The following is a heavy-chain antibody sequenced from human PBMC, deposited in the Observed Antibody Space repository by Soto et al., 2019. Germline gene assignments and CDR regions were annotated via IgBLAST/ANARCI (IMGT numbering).Heavy chain of an antibody. V-gene: IGHV1-69*13. J-gene: IGHJ4*02. Sequence: SVKVSCKASGGTFSSYAISWVRQAPGQGLEWMGGIIPIFGTANYAQKFQGRVTITADESTSTAYMELSSLRSEDTAVYYCARGDSSSSGPLGYWGQGTLVTVSS. CDR3: ARGDSSSSGPLGY. CDR1: GGTFSSYA. CDR2: IIPIFGTA. D-gene: IGHD6-6*01.